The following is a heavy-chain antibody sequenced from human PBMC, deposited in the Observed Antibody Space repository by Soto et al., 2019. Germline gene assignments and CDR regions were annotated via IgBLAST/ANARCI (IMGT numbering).Heavy chain of an antibody. CDR1: GFTFSSYG. Sequence: QVQLVESGGGVVQPGRSLRLSCAASGFTFSSYGMHWVRQAPGKGLEWVAVIWYDGSNKYYADSVKGRFTISRDNSKNTLYLQRNSLRAEDTAVYYCARLPAQYQLLDYYYYGMDVWGQGTTVTVSS. CDR2: IWYDGSNK. J-gene: IGHJ6*02. CDR3: ARLPAQYQLLDYYYYGMDV. V-gene: IGHV3-33*01. D-gene: IGHD2-2*01.